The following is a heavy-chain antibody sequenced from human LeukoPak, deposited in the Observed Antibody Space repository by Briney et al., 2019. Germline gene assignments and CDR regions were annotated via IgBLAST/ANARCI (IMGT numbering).Heavy chain of an antibody. CDR1: GGSISSSSYY. CDR3: ARGGGPAADGFDI. D-gene: IGHD2-15*01. Sequence: SETLSLTCTVSGGSISSSSYYWGWIRQPPGKGLEWIGSIYYSGSTYYNPSLKSRVTISVDTSKNQFSLKLSSVTAADTAVYYCARGGGPAADGFDIWGQGTMVTVSS. V-gene: IGHV4-39*01. CDR2: IYYSGST. J-gene: IGHJ3*02.